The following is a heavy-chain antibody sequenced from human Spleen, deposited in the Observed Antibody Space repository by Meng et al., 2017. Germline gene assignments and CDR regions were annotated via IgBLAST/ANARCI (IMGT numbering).Heavy chain of an antibody. V-gene: IGHV5-51*01. D-gene: IGHD3-10*01. CDR1: GYSFTSYC. CDR3: VRDYNGETLDY. Sequence: GESLKISCKGSGYSFTSYCIGWVRQMPGKGLEWMGIIYPGDSDTRYSPSFQGQVTISADKSISTAYLQWSSLEASDTAMYYCVRDYNGETLDYWGQGTLVTVSS. J-gene: IGHJ4*02. CDR2: IYPGDSDT.